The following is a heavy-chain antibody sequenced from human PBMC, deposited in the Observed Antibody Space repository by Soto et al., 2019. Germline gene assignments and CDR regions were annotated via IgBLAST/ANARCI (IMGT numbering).Heavy chain of an antibody. CDR1: GVSITSYY. CDR2: IYSSGST. J-gene: IGHJ4*02. CDR3: ACLYNWNGWSDY. V-gene: IGHV4-4*07. D-gene: IGHD1-20*01. Sequence: QVQLQESGPGLVKPSETLSLTCTVSGVSITSYYWSWIRQPAGKGLEWIGRIYSSGSTHYNPSLTSRVTMCIDTSKNQFSLKLSSVTAADTAVYYCACLYNWNGWSDYWGQGTLVTVSS.